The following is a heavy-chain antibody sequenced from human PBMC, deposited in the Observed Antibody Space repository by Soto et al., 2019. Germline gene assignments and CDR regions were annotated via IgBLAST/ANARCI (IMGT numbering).Heavy chain of an antibody. CDR2: MNPINGAT. V-gene: IGHV1-8*02. Sequence: QVQLVQSGAEVKHSGASVKVSCKASGYDFTAYDINWVRQASGQGLEWMGWMNPINGATGSARRFQGRVPMTRNTATGTAYLELTSLRSDDTAVYYCGRGPSPRAPAGGTPYYYAMDVWGQGTTVTVSS. CDR3: GRGPSPRAPAGGTPYYYAMDV. D-gene: IGHD6-13*01. J-gene: IGHJ6*02. CDR1: GYDFTAYD.